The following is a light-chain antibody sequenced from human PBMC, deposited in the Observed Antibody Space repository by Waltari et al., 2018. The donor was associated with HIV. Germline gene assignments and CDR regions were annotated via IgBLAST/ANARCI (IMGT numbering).Light chain of an antibody. CDR3: SSYAGSNNVV. CDR1: SSDVGGYNY. V-gene: IGLV2-8*01. Sequence: QSALTQPPSASGSPGQSVTISCTGTSSDVGGYNYVSWYQQHPGKAPKLMIYGVNKRPSGVPDRFSGSMSGNTASLTVSGLQAEDEAEYYCSSYAGSNNVVFGGGTKLTVL. J-gene: IGLJ2*01. CDR2: GVN.